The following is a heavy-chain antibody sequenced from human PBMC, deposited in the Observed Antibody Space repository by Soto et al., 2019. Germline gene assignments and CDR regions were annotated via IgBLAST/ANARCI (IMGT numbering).Heavy chain of an antibody. CDR2: INPSGGST. Sequence: ASVKVSCKASGYTFTSYYMHWVRQAPGQGLEGMGIINPSGGSTSYAQKFQGRVTMTRDTSTSTVYMELSSLRSEDTAVYYCARGYCSSTSCYAPVPIWGQATMVTVSS. J-gene: IGHJ3*02. CDR1: GYTFTSYY. CDR3: ARGYCSSTSCYAPVPI. V-gene: IGHV1-46*03. D-gene: IGHD2-2*01.